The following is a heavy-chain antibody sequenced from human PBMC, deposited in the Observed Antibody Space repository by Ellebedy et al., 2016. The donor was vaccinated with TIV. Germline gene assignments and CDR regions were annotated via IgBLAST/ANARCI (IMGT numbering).Heavy chain of an antibody. CDR1: GYIFTNYW. V-gene: IGHV5-51*01. J-gene: IGHJ2*01. Sequence: PGGSLRLSCHVSGYIFTNYWIGRVRQRPGEGLEWMGITFPGDSDTRYSPSFQGQVTVSADKSINTAYLQWGGLKASDTAIYYCARLRAAIPGTRHLGWYFDVWGRGTLVTVSS. D-gene: IGHD1-1*01. CDR3: ARLRAAIPGTRHLGWYFDV. CDR2: TFPGDSDT.